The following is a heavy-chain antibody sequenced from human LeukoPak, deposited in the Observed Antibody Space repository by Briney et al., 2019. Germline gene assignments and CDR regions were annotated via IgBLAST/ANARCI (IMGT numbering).Heavy chain of an antibody. J-gene: IGHJ5*02. V-gene: IGHV4-34*01. Sequence: SETLSLTCAVYGGSFSGYYWSWIRQPPGKGLEWIGEINHSGSTNYNPSLKSRVTISVDTSKNQFSLKLSSVTAADTAVYYCARHLSGLRYFDWSATFDPWGQGTLVTVSS. D-gene: IGHD3-9*01. CDR1: GGSFSGYY. CDR2: INHSGST. CDR3: ARHLSGLRYFDWSATFDP.